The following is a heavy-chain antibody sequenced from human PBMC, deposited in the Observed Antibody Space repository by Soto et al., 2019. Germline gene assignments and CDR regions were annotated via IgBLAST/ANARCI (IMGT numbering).Heavy chain of an antibody. Sequence: ASVKVSCKASGYTFTSYDINWVRQATGQGLEWMGWMNPNSGNTGYAQKFQGRVTMTRNTSISTAYMVLSSLRSEDMAVYYCARQYGTRYNGFDPWGQGTQVTVSS. J-gene: IGHJ5*02. CDR3: ARQYGTRYNGFDP. CDR2: MNPNSGNT. CDR1: GYTFTSYD. D-gene: IGHD6-6*01. V-gene: IGHV1-8*01.